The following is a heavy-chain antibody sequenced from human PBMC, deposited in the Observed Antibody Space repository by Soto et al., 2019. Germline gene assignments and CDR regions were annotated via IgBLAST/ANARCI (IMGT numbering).Heavy chain of an antibody. CDR1: GFTFSDYY. CDR2: VKHRPKDFGT. J-gene: IGHJ5*02. V-gene: IGHV3-72*01. CDR3: VRNALGWCVP. D-gene: IGHD7-27*01. Sequence: EIQLVESGGGSVQPGGSLRLSCVASGFTFSDYYMHWVRQAPGKGLEWVARVKHRPKDFGTEYAASVTGRVIISRDDSQKSLFLQMNSLKAEATAIYYCVRNALGWCVPWGQGTLVTVSS.